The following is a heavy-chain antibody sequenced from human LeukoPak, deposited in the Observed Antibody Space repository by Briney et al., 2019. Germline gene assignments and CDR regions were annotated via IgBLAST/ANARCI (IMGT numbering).Heavy chain of an antibody. CDR3: ARRTGSGYNLNWFDP. V-gene: IGHV4-34*01. D-gene: IGHD3-22*01. Sequence: SETLSLTCAVYGGPFSGCYWSWIRQPPGKGLEWIGEINHSGSTNYNPSLKSRVTISVDTSKNQFSLKLSSVTAADTAVYYCARRTGSGYNLNWFDPWGQGTLVTVSS. CDR1: GGPFSGCY. J-gene: IGHJ5*02. CDR2: INHSGST.